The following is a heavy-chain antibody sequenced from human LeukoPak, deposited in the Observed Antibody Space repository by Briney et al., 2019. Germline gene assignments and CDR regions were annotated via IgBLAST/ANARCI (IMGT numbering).Heavy chain of an antibody. J-gene: IGHJ5*02. Sequence: GASVKVSCKASGYTFTSYYMHWVRQAPGQGLEWMGIINPSGGSTSYAQKFQGRVTMTRDTSTSTVYMELSSLRSEDTAVYYCARDGVQNDSPGWFDPWGQGTLVTVSS. CDR1: GYTFTSYY. V-gene: IGHV1-46*01. CDR2: INPSGGST. D-gene: IGHD1-1*01. CDR3: ARDGVQNDSPGWFDP.